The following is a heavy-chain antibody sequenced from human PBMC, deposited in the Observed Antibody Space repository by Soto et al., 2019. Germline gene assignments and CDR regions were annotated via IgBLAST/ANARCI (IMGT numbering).Heavy chain of an antibody. J-gene: IGHJ3*02. D-gene: IGHD3-22*01. V-gene: IGHV1-69*01. Sequence: QVQLVQSGAEVKKPGSSVKVSCKASGGTFSSYAISWVRQAPGQGLEWMGGIIPIFGTANYAQKFQGRVTITADESTSTAYMELSSLRSEDTAVYYCAYSDSSGYYYVRRDRLGAFDIWGQGTMVTVSS. CDR2: IIPIFGTA. CDR1: GGTFSSYA. CDR3: AYSDSSGYYYVRRDRLGAFDI.